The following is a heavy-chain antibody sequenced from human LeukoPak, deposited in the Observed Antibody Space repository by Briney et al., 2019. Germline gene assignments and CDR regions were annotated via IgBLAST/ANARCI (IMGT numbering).Heavy chain of an antibody. CDR1: GDSVNSGGYY. V-gene: IGHV4-31*11. CDR2: ISNSGTT. CDR3: ARDVVVTSSPDAFDI. Sequence: SETLSLTCAVSGDSVNSGGYYWTWIRHYPGKGLEWIGHISNSGTTSYNPSLRSRVSISVDTSYNHFSLTLTSVTAVDTAVYYCARDVVVTSSPDAFDIWGQGTMVVVSS. J-gene: IGHJ3*02. D-gene: IGHD2-21*02.